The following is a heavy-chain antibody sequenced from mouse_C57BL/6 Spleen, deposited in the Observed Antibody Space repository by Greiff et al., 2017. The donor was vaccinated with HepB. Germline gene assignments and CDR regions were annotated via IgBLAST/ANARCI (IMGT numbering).Heavy chain of an antibody. CDR2: IRNKANGYTT. V-gene: IGHV7-3*01. Sequence: EVKLQESGGGLVQPGGSLSLSCAASGFTFTDYYMSWVRQPPGKALEWLGFIRNKANGYTTEYSASVKGRFTISRDNSQSILYLQMNALRAEDSATYYCARSGIYYDYDGRGFDYWGQGTTLTVSS. D-gene: IGHD2-4*01. CDR3: ARSGIYYDYDGRGFDY. J-gene: IGHJ2*01. CDR1: GFTFTDYY.